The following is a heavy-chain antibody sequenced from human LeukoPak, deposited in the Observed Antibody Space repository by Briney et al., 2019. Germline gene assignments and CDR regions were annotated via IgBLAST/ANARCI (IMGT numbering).Heavy chain of an antibody. Sequence: GSSVKVSCKASGGTFSSYTISWVRQAPGQGLEWMGRIIPILGIANYAQKFQGRVTITADKSTSTAYMELSSLRSEDTAVYYCARTLDGGASSGYPFDYRGQGTLVTVSS. V-gene: IGHV1-69*02. CDR3: ARTLDGGASSGYPFDY. CDR2: IIPILGIA. CDR1: GGTFSSYT. J-gene: IGHJ4*02. D-gene: IGHD3-22*01.